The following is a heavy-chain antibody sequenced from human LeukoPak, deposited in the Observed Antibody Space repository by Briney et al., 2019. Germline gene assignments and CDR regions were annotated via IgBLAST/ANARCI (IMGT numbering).Heavy chain of an antibody. Sequence: GASVKVSCKASGYTFTGYYMHWVRQAPGQGLEWMGWINPNSGGTNYAQKLQGRVTMTTDTSTSTAYMELRSLRSDDTAVYYCATGITMIVVVITFRASRYAFDIWGQGTMVTVSS. CDR3: ATGITMIVVVITFRASRYAFDI. CDR2: INPNSGGT. CDR1: GYTFTGYY. V-gene: IGHV1-2*02. D-gene: IGHD3-22*01. J-gene: IGHJ3*02.